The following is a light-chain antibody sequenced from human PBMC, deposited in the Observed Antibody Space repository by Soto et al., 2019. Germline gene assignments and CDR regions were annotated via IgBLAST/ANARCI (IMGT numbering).Light chain of an antibody. CDR2: EVS. J-gene: IGLJ2*01. CDR1: SSDVGNYKY. CDR3: SSYTGSSINTVV. V-gene: IGLV2-14*01. Sequence: QSALTQPASVSGSPGQSITISCTGTSSDVGNYKYVSWYQQHPGKAPKLMIYEVSNRPSGVSNRFSGSKSGNTASLTISGLQAEDEADYYCSSYTGSSINTVVFGGGTKLTVL.